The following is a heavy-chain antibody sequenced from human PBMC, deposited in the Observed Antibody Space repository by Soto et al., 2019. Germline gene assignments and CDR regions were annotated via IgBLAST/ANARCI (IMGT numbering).Heavy chain of an antibody. V-gene: IGHV1-2*02. J-gene: IGHJ4*02. CDR2: INPDSGAT. D-gene: IGHD2-8*02. CDR3: ARGDYGTGGYPFPYLDY. CDR1: GYSFTGYY. Sequence: HEHLVQSGAEVKRPGASLKVSCKASGYSFTGYYIHWVRQAPGQGLEGMGWINPDSGATNYAQNFQGMVTLPSDTSISTASMDLTSLTSDDTAVYYCARGDYGTGGYPFPYLDYWGQGTLVIVSS.